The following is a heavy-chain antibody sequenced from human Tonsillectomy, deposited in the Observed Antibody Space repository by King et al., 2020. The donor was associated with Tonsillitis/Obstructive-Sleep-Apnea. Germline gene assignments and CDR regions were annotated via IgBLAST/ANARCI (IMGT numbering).Heavy chain of an antibody. CDR2: ITPMFHTA. D-gene: IGHD3-16*01. CDR1: VGTFSSSA. V-gene: IGHV1-69*01. J-gene: IGHJ4*02. CDR3: ARDLGLGGPLIY. Sequence: LVQSGAEVKKPGSSVKVSCKPTVGTFSSSAFNWVRQAPGQGLEWMGGITPMFHTANYAQKFQVRVTITADESPSTAYMELRSLGSYDTAVYYCARDLGLGGPLIYWGQGTLVTVSS.